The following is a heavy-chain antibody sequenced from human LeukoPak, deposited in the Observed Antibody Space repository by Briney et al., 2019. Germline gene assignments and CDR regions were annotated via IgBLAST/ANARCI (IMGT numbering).Heavy chain of an antibody. J-gene: IGHJ4*02. D-gene: IGHD3-22*01. CDR1: GFTFSSYW. CDR2: ISYDGSNK. Sequence: GGSLRLSCAASGFTFSSYWMHWVRQAPGKGLEWVAVISYDGSNKYYADSVKGRFTISRDNSKNTLYLQMNSLRAEDTAVYYCARALYYDSSGYSMYYFDYWGQGTLVTVSS. CDR3: ARALYYDSSGYSMYYFDY. V-gene: IGHV3-30-3*01.